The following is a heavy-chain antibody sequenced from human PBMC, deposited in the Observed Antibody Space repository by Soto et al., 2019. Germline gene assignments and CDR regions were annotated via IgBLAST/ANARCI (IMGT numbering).Heavy chain of an antibody. CDR2: IGSRGDST. CDR3: AKDLIYGYNSGRAFDS. J-gene: IGHJ4*02. CDR1: GFTFSSFA. V-gene: IGHV3-23*01. Sequence: EVQLLESGGGLVQPGGSLRLSCAASGFTFSSFAMSWVRQAPGKGLEWVSAIGSRGDSTYYADSVKCRFTISKDNSKKTLYLQMNSLRPEDTAVYYCAKDLIYGYNSGRAFDSWGQGTLVTVSS. D-gene: IGHD6-19*01.